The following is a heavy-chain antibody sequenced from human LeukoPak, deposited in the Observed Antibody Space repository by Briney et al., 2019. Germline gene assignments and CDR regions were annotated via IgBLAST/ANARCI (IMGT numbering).Heavy chain of an antibody. CDR2: IYYSGST. V-gene: IGHV4-39*07. D-gene: IGHD4-17*01. Sequence: SETLSLTCTVSGGSISSSSYYWGWIRQPPGKGLEWIGSIYYSGSTYYNPSLKSRVTISVDTSKNQFSLKLSSVTAADTAVYYCARSNDYGDYYAFDIWGQGTMVTVSS. CDR1: GGSISSSSYY. J-gene: IGHJ3*02. CDR3: ARSNDYGDYYAFDI.